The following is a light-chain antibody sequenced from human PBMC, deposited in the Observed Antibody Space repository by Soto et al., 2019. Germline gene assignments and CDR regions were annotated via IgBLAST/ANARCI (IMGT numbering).Light chain of an antibody. CDR2: EVS. Sequence: QSALIQPASVSGSPGQSITISCTGSSSDVGAYNHVSWYQQHPGKAPKLMIYEVSNRPSGVSNRFSGSKSGNTASLTISGLQAEDEADYYCTSFTSSSTGVFGGGTKVTVL. V-gene: IGLV2-14*01. CDR3: TSFTSSSTGV. J-gene: IGLJ3*02. CDR1: SSDVGAYNH.